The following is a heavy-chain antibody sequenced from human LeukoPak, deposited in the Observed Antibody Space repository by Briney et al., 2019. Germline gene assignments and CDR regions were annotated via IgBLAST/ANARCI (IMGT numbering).Heavy chain of an antibody. D-gene: IGHD6-19*01. V-gene: IGHV4-4*02. Sequence: PSETLSLTCAVSGGSISSRNWWSWVRQPPGKGLEWIGEIYQSGTTNYNPSLKSRVTISVDKSKNQFSLNMSTVTAADTAVYYCARGVGYSSGWYRGIPNWFDPWGQGTLVTVSS. CDR1: GGSISSRNW. J-gene: IGHJ5*02. CDR2: IYQSGTT. CDR3: ARGVGYSSGWYRGIPNWFDP.